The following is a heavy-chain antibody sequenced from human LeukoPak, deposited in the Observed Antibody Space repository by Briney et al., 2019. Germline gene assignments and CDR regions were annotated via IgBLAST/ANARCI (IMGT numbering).Heavy chain of an antibody. V-gene: IGHV4-59*01. J-gene: IGHJ4*02. CDR2: IYYSGST. Sequence: SETLSLTRTVSGGSISSYYWSWIRQPPGKGLEWIGYIYYSGSTNYNPSLKGRVTISVDTSNNQFSLKLSSVSAANTAVYYCARGGVVGARDYWGQGTLVTFSS. CDR3: ARGGVVGARDY. CDR1: GGSISSYY. D-gene: IGHD2-15*01.